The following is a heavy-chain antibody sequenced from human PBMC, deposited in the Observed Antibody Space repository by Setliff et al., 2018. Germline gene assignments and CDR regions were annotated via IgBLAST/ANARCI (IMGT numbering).Heavy chain of an antibody. Sequence: SETLSLTCNVSGDSISSTYHWGWIRQSPGKGLEWIGTIYHSGNTYYNPSLNSRLTISVDKSKNQFSLKLSSVTAADTAVYYCARFTGTTPYYYGMDVWGQGTTVTVSS. CDR2: IYHSGNT. CDR3: ARFTGTTPYYYGMDV. J-gene: IGHJ6*02. V-gene: IGHV4-38-2*02. D-gene: IGHD1-7*01. CDR1: GDSISSTYH.